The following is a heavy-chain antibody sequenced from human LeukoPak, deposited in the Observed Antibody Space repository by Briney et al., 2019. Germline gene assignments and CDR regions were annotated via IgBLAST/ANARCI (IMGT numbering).Heavy chain of an antibody. CDR2: IYHSGST. V-gene: IGHV4-39*07. CDR3: ARKGITISLRTNWFDP. Sequence: SETLSLTCTVSGGSISSSSYYWGWIRQPPGKGLEWIGSIYHSGSTYYNPSLKSRVTISVDTSKNQFSLKLSSVTAADTAVYYCARKGITISLRTNWFDPWGQGTLVTVSS. D-gene: IGHD3-9*01. J-gene: IGHJ5*02. CDR1: GGSISSSSYY.